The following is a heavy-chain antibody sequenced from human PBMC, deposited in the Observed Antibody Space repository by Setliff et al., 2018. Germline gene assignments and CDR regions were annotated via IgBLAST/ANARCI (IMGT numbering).Heavy chain of an antibody. Sequence: SETLSLTCSVSGGSISNHYWSWIRQPPGKGLEWIGYIYDNGNTNYNPSLKSRVTISVDTSKKQFSLKLSSVTAADTAVYYCARESRYYYDNLGTLDYWGQGTLVTVSS. D-gene: IGHD3-22*01. J-gene: IGHJ4*02. CDR2: IYDNGNT. CDR3: ARESRYYYDNLGTLDY. V-gene: IGHV4-59*11. CDR1: GGSISNHY.